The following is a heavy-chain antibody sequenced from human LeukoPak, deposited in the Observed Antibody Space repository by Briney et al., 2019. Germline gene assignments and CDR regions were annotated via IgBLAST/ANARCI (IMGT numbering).Heavy chain of an antibody. V-gene: IGHV3-66*01. J-gene: IGHJ5*02. CDR3: ARGLPAAPNWFDP. CDR1: GFTVSSNY. CDR2: IYSGGST. D-gene: IGHD2-2*01. Sequence: GGSLRLSCAASGFTVSSNYMSWVRQAPGKGLEWVSVIYSGGSTYYADSVKGRFTISRDNSKNTLYLQMNSLGAEDTAVYYCARGLPAAPNWFDPWGQGTLVTVSS.